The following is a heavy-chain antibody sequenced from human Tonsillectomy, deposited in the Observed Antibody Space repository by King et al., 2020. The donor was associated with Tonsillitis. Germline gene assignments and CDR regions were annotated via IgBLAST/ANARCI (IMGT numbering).Heavy chain of an antibody. V-gene: IGHV3-66*01. J-gene: IGHJ4*02. CDR2: LYSDGTT. D-gene: IGHD1-26*01. Sequence: VQLVESGGDLVQPGGSLRISCAASGFRVSLNFMSWVRQAPGKGLEWVSLLYSDGTTFYADSVKGRFTISSDDSKNTLYLQMKSLRADDTAFYFCAIRGATIGMYDVIRPYYFNSWGQGTLVTISS. CDR3: AIRGATIGMYDVIRPYYFNS. CDR1: GFRVSLNF.